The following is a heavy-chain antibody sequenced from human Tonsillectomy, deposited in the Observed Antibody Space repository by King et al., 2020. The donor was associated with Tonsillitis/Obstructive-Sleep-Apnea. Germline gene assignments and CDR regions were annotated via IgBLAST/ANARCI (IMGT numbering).Heavy chain of an antibody. CDR3: ATGPYCSSTSCSGGWFDP. V-gene: IGHV4-34*01. D-gene: IGHD2-2*01. CDR2: INHSGST. J-gene: IGHJ5*02. CDR1: GGSFSDYY. Sequence: VQLQQWGAGLLKPSETLSLPCAVYGGSFSDYYWTWIRQPPGKGPEWIGEINHSGSTNYNPSLKSRVTISVDTSKNQFSLKLSSVTAADTAVYYCATGPYCSSTSCSGGWFDPWGQGTLVTVSS.